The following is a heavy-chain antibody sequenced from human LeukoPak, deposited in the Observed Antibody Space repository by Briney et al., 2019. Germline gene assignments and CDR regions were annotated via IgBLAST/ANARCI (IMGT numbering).Heavy chain of an antibody. CDR1: GFTFSSYG. J-gene: IGHJ6*02. Sequence: GGSLRLSCAASGFTFSSYGMHWFRQAPGKGLEGVAFIRDDGSNKYYADSVKGRFTISRDNSKSTLYLQMNSLRAEDTAVYYCAKDGYYGSGSYFYYYYYGVDVWGQGTTVTVSS. D-gene: IGHD3-10*01. CDR2: IRDDGSNK. CDR3: AKDGYYGSGSYFYYYYYGVDV. V-gene: IGHV3-30*02.